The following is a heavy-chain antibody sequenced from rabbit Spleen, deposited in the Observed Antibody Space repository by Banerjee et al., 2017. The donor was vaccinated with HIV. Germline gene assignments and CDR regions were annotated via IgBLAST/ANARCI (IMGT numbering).Heavy chain of an antibody. J-gene: IGHJ4*01. CDR3: ARDLAGAIGWNFYL. CDR2: INTWSGRP. Sequence: QEQLEESGGDLVKPEGSLTLPCTASGFSFNDDYVMCWVRQAPGKGLKWIACINTWSGRPVYASWAKGRFTISTTSSTTVTLQMTSLTAADTATYFCARDLAGAIGWNFYLWGQGTLVTVS. CDR1: GFSFNDDYV. D-gene: IGHD4-1*01. V-gene: IGHV1S45*01.